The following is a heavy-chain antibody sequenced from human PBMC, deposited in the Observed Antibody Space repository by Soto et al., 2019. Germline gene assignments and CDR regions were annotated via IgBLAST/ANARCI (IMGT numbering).Heavy chain of an antibody. Sequence: QIPLVQSGAEVKNPGASVKVSCKASGYTFKNYGIIWVRQAPGQGLEWVGWISGYNGNTKYEKKFQGRVTLTTETSTSTAYMELRSLRSDDTAVYYCARPFYGDHGIVDYWGQGTLVTVSS. J-gene: IGHJ4*02. V-gene: IGHV1-18*01. CDR2: ISGYNGNT. D-gene: IGHD4-17*01. CDR3: ARPFYGDHGIVDY. CDR1: GYTFKNYG.